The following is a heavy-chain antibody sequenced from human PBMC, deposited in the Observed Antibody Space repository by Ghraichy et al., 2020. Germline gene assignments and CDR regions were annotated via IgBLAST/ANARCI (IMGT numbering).Heavy chain of an antibody. CDR3: ARPGITMIVGGHFDY. Sequence: SETLSLTCTVSGGSISSSSYYWGWIRQPPGKGLEWIGSIYYSGSTYYNPSLKSRVTISVDTSKNQFSLKLSSVTAADTAVYYCARPGITMIVGGHFDYWGQGTLVTVSS. CDR1: GGSISSSSYY. D-gene: IGHD3-22*01. V-gene: IGHV4-39*01. J-gene: IGHJ4*02. CDR2: IYYSGST.